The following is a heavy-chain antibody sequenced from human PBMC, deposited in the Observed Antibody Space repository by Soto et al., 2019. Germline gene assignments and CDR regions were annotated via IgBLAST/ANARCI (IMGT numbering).Heavy chain of an antibody. J-gene: IGHJ6*02. D-gene: IGHD2-15*01. CDR2: IIPIFGTA. Sequence: QVQLVQSGAEVKKPGSSVKVSCKASGGTFSSYAISWVRQAPGQGLEWMGGIIPIFGTANYAQKFQGRVTITADESTSTADMELSSLRSEDTAVYYCARDPVVVVAAMVYYYYGMDVWGQGTTVTVSS. V-gene: IGHV1-69*01. CDR3: ARDPVVVVAAMVYYYYGMDV. CDR1: GGTFSSYA.